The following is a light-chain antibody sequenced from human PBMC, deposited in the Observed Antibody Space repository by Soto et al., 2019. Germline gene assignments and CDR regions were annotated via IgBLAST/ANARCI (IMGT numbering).Light chain of an antibody. V-gene: IGKV3-20*01. J-gene: IGKJ4*01. CDR1: QTINNNY. CDR3: QHHGDLIG. CDR2: GAS. Sequence: ILTQSPGTLSLSPGERVTLSCKASQTINNNYVAWYQQRPGRAPRLLVYGASARATGIPDRFRGSGAGTDFTLTISRLEPEDFAVYYCQHHGDLIGFGGGTKV.